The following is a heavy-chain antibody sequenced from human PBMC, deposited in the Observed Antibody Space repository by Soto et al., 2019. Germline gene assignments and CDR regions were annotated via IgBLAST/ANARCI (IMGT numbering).Heavy chain of an antibody. Sequence: PSETLSLTCTVSGGSISSYYWSWIRQPPGKELEWIGYIYHSGSTYYNPSLKSRVTISVDRSKNQFSLKLSSVTAADTAVYYCASSNIATAGFYYYGMDVWGRGTTVTVSS. CDR1: GGSISSYY. D-gene: IGHD6-13*01. J-gene: IGHJ6*02. CDR2: IYHSGST. V-gene: IGHV4-59*12. CDR3: ASSNIATAGFYYYGMDV.